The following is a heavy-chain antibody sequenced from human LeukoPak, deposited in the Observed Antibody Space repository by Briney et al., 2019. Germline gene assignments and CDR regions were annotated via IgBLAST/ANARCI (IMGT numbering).Heavy chain of an antibody. Sequence: PGGSLRLSCAASGFTFSSYAVSWVRQAPGKGLEWVSAISGSGGSTYYADSVKGRFTISRDNSKNTLYLQMNSLRAEDTAVYYCAGSSGSYRFFDYWGQGTLVTVSS. CDR1: GFTFSSYA. D-gene: IGHD1-26*01. CDR3: AGSSGSYRFFDY. V-gene: IGHV3-23*01. CDR2: ISGSGGST. J-gene: IGHJ4*02.